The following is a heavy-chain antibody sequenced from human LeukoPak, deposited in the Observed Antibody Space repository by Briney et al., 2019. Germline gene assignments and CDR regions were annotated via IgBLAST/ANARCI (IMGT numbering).Heavy chain of an antibody. D-gene: IGHD4-23*01. CDR1: RFTFSTYW. Sequence: GGSLRLSCAASRFTFSTYWMSWVRQAPGKGLEWVANIKQDGSEKYYVDSVKGRFTISRDNAKNSLDLQMNSLRGEGTAVYYCTRSIYGGIDQWGQGTLVTVSS. J-gene: IGHJ5*02. CDR3: TRSIYGGIDQ. V-gene: IGHV3-7*01. CDR2: IKQDGSEK.